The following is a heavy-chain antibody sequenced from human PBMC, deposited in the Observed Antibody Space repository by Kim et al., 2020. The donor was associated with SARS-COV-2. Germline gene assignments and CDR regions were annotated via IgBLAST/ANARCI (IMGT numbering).Heavy chain of an antibody. CDR1: GFTFSSYG. V-gene: IGHV3-30*18. Sequence: GGSLRLSCAASGFTFSSYGMHWVRQAPGKGLEWVAVISYDGSNKYYADSVKGRFTISRDNSKNTLYLQMNSLRAEDTAVYYCAKELQRVTTGYYFDYWGQGTLVTVSS. D-gene: IGHD4-17*01. J-gene: IGHJ4*02. CDR3: AKELQRVTTGYYFDY. CDR2: ISYDGSNK.